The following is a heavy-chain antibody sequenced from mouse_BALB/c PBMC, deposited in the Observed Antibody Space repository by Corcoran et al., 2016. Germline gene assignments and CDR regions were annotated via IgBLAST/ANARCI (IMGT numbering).Heavy chain of an antibody. CDR3: AREPYAMDY. CDR1: GYTFTNYG. J-gene: IGHJ4*01. V-gene: IGHV9-1*02. CDR2: INTYTGEP. Sequence: QIQLVQSGPELKKPGETVKISCKASGYTFTNYGMNWVKQAPGKGLKWMGWINTYTGEPTYADDFKGRCAFSLETSDSTTYLQINNLKKEDMATYFGAREPYAMDYWCQGTSVTVSS.